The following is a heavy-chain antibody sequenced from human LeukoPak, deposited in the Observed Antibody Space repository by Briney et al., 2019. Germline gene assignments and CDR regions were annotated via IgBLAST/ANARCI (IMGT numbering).Heavy chain of an antibody. CDR1: GGSISSYY. V-gene: IGHV4-59*08. CDR2: IYHSGST. J-gene: IGHJ6*03. Sequence: SETLSLTCIVSGGSISSYYWSWIRQPPGKGLEWIGSIYHSGSTYYNPSLKSRVTISVDTSKNQFSLKLSSVTAADTAVYYCARHVSAYSSGLPYYMDVWGKGTTVTVSS. D-gene: IGHD6-19*01. CDR3: ARHVSAYSSGLPYYMDV.